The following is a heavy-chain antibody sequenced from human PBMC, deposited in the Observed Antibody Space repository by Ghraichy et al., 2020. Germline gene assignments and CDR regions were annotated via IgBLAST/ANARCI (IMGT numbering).Heavy chain of an antibody. V-gene: IGHV1-69*13. J-gene: IGHJ4*02. Sequence: SVKVSCKASGGTFSSYAISWVRQAPGQGLEWMGGIIPIFGTANYAQKFQGRVTITADESTSTAYMELSSLRSEDTAVYYCATMYYYDSSGYFPFDYWGQGTLVTVSS. D-gene: IGHD3-22*01. CDR3: ATMYYYDSSGYFPFDY. CDR2: IIPIFGTA. CDR1: GGTFSSYA.